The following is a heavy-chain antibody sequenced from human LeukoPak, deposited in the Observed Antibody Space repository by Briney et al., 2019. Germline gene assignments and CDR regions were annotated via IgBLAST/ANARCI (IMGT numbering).Heavy chain of an antibody. J-gene: IGHJ4*02. D-gene: IGHD5-18*01. Sequence: ASVKVSCKASGYTFTGYYMHWVRQAPGQGLEWMGWISAYNGNTNYAQKLQGRVTMTTDTSTSTAYMELRSLRSDDTAVYYCARVLRGYSYGSDYWGQGTLVTVSS. CDR1: GYTFTGYY. CDR3: ARVLRGYSYGSDY. CDR2: ISAYNGNT. V-gene: IGHV1-18*04.